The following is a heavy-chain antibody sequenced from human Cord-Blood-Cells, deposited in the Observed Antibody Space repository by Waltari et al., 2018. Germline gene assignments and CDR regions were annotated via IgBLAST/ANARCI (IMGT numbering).Heavy chain of an antibody. D-gene: IGHD3-22*01. Sequence: EVQLVESGGGLIQPGGSLRLSCAASGFTVSSNYMSWVRQAPGRGLEWVSVIYSGGSTYYADSVKGRFTISRDNSKNTLYLQMNSLRAEDTAVYYCARVLGYYDSSGYLGEEDVWGQGTTVTVSS. CDR3: ARVLGYYDSSGYLGEEDV. J-gene: IGHJ6*02. CDR2: IYSGGST. CDR1: GFTVSSNY. V-gene: IGHV3-53*01.